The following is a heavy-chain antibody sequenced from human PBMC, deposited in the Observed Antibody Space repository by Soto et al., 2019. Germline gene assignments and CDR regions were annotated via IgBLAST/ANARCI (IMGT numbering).Heavy chain of an antibody. J-gene: IGHJ6*02. CDR2: IWYDGSNK. Sequence: GGSLRLSCAASGFTFSSYGMHWVRQAPGKGLEWVAVIWYDGSNKYYADSVKGRFTISRDNSKNTLYLQMNSLRAEDTAVYYCARDLQDIVVVVAAIQYGMDVWGQGTTVTVSS. D-gene: IGHD2-15*01. V-gene: IGHV3-33*01. CDR3: ARDLQDIVVVVAAIQYGMDV. CDR1: GFTFSSYG.